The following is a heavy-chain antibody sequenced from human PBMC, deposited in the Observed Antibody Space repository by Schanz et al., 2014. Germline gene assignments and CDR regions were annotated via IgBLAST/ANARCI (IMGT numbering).Heavy chain of an antibody. CDR2: IIPVLNIA. CDR3: ARGRGFYDY. Sequence: QVQLVQSGAEVKKPGSSMKVSCKASGGTFSSYTISWMRQAPGQGLEWMGKIIPVLNIATYAQRFQGRVSITADTSTNTAYMELSSLTSEDTAVHYCARGRGFYDYWGQGTLGTVSS. CDR1: GGTFSSYT. J-gene: IGHJ4*02. D-gene: IGHD3-10*01. V-gene: IGHV1-69*02.